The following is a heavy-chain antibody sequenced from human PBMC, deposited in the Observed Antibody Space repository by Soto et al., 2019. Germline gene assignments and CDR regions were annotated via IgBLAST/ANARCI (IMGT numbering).Heavy chain of an antibody. Sequence: ASVKVSCKASGYTFTSYYMHWVRQAPGQGLEWMGIINPSGGSTSYAQKFQGRVTMTRDTSTSTVYMELSSLRSEDTAVYYCARDPDITIFGVVNRPYYYGMDVWGQGATVTVSS. V-gene: IGHV1-46*01. J-gene: IGHJ6*02. D-gene: IGHD3-3*01. CDR2: INPSGGST. CDR1: GYTFTSYY. CDR3: ARDPDITIFGVVNRPYYYGMDV.